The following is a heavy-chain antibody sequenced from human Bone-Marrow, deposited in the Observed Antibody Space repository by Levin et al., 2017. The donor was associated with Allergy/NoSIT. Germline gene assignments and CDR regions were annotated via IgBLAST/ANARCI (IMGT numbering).Heavy chain of an antibody. CDR3: ARDVSGYCSGGSCSDAFDI. CDR1: GGTFSSYA. V-gene: IGHV1-69*01. Sequence: KISCKASGGTFSSYAISWVRQAPGQGLEWMGGIIPIFGTANYAQKFQGRVTITADESTSTAYMELSSLRSEDTAVYYCARDVSGYCSGGSCSDAFDIWGQGTMVTVSS. D-gene: IGHD2-15*01. J-gene: IGHJ3*02. CDR2: IIPIFGTA.